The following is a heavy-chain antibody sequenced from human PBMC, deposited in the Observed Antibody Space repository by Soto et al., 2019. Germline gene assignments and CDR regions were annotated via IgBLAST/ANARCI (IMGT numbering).Heavy chain of an antibody. CDR3: AKRVSIATPRWFDP. CDR1: GFTFDTYA. D-gene: IGHD2-21*01. J-gene: IGHJ5*02. V-gene: IGHV3-23*01. CDR2: ITGSGDIT. Sequence: GGSLRLSCVVSGFTFDTYAMSWVRQAPGKGLEWVSLITGSGDITHYADSVKGRFTISRDNSIDTLYLQMNSLRAEDTAVYYCAKRVSIATPRWFDPWGQGTLVTVSS.